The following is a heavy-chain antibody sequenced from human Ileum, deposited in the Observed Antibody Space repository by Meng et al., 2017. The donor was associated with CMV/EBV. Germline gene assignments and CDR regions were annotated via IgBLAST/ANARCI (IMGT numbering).Heavy chain of an antibody. CDR3: VRQVVAASFDY. CDR2: IYYSGSP. Sequence: QGQLQGSGPGLVKPSQTLPLTCTVSGGSITSGNYYWSWIRQPPGRGLEWIGYIYYSGSPYYKPSLKSRVTISLDTSKNQFSLNLRSVTATDSAVYYCVRQVVAASFDYWGQGALVTVSS. J-gene: IGHJ4*02. D-gene: IGHD2-15*01. V-gene: IGHV4-30-4*08. CDR1: GGSITSGNYY.